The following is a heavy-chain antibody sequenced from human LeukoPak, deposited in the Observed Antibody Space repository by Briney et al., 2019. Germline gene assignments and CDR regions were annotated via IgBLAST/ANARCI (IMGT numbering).Heavy chain of an antibody. CDR3: ARNSGSYYRYYYFDL. Sequence: GGSLRLSCAASGFTVSSNYMSWVRQAPGKGLEWVSVIYSGGSTYYADSVKGRFTISRDNAKNSLYLQMNSLRAEDTAVYYCARNSGSYYRYYYFDLWGRGTLVTVSS. CDR1: GFTVSSNY. CDR2: IYSGGST. V-gene: IGHV3-53*01. J-gene: IGHJ2*01. D-gene: IGHD1-26*01.